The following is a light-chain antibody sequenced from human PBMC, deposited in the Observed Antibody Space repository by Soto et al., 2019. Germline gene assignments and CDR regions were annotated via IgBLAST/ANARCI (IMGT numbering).Light chain of an antibody. V-gene: IGKV1-13*02. CDR2: DVS. CDR3: QQFNPYPIP. Sequence: IQLPQYPSSLSASVGDRVTITCRAIQYIICALAWYKHKPGKAPKLLIYDVSSLQSGVPSRFSGSGSGTDFTLTISSRQPEDLATYYCQQFNPYPIPCGQGTRLDIK. J-gene: IGKJ5*01. CDR1: QYIICA.